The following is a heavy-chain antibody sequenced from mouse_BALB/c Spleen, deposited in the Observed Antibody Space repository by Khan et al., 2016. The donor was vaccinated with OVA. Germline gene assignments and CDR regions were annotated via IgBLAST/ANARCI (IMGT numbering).Heavy chain of an antibody. Sequence: EVELVESGGDLVKPGGSLKLSCAASGFIFSSYGMSWVRQTPDRRLEWVATISSGGSFTYYSDSVKGRFTISRDNAKNTLSLQMSSLRSEDTAMFYCTGFITSTTWDYYAMDYWGQGTSVTVSS. CDR1: GFIFSSYG. CDR2: ISSGGSFT. V-gene: IGHV5-6*01. D-gene: IGHD1-2*01. CDR3: TGFITSTTWDYYAMDY. J-gene: IGHJ4*01.